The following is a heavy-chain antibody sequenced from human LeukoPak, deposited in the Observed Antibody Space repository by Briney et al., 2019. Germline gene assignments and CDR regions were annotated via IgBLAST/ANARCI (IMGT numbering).Heavy chain of an antibody. J-gene: IGHJ4*02. Sequence: GASVKVSCKASGYTFTSYYMHWVRQAPGQGLEWMGIINPSGGSTSYARKFQGRVTMTRDTSTSTVYMELSSLRSEDTAVYYCARNGGYDSTTKYYFDYWGQGTLVTVSS. D-gene: IGHD5-12*01. CDR3: ARNGGYDSTTKYYFDY. CDR1: GYTFTSYY. V-gene: IGHV1-46*01. CDR2: INPSGGST.